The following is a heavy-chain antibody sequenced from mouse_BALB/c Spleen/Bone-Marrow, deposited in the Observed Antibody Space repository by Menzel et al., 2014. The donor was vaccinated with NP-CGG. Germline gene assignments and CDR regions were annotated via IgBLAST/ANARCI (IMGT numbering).Heavy chain of an antibody. CDR3: ARNYRYDGSWFAY. CDR2: INPNNGGT. D-gene: IGHD2-14*01. Sequence: VQLKESGPELGKPGASVKISCKTSGYTFTEYTMHWGKQSHGKSLEWIGGINPNNGGTSYNQKFKGKATLTVDKSSSTAYMELRSLTSEDSAVYYCARNYRYDGSWFAYWGQGTLVTVSA. CDR1: GYTFTEYT. V-gene: IGHV1-18*01. J-gene: IGHJ3*01.